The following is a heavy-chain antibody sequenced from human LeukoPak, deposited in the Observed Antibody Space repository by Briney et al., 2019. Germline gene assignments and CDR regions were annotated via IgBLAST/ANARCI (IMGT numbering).Heavy chain of an antibody. CDR3: ARDPAEYYYDSSGYPTRPLDY. J-gene: IGHJ4*02. V-gene: IGHV3-21*01. D-gene: IGHD3-22*01. CDR2: ISSSSSYI. CDR1: GFTFSSYS. Sequence: PGGSLRLSCAASGFTFSSYSMNWVRQAPGKGLEWVSSISSSSSYIYYADSVKGRFTISRDNAKNSLYLQMNSLRAEDTAVYYCARDPAEYYYDSSGYPTRPLDYWGQGTLVTVSS.